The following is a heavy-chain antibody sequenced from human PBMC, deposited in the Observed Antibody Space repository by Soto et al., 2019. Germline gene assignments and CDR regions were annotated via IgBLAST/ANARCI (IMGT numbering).Heavy chain of an antibody. J-gene: IGHJ4*02. CDR2: IYPGDSDT. CDR1: GFSFSSYW. Sequence: GESLKISCKGSGFSFSSYWIGWVRQMPGKGLEWMGIIYPGDSDTRYSPSFQGQVTISVDKSVSTAYLQWSSLKASDTAMYYCARRGAYHYHSSGYSVGFWGQGTLVTVSS. V-gene: IGHV5-51*01. CDR3: ARRGAYHYHSSGYSVGF. D-gene: IGHD3-22*01.